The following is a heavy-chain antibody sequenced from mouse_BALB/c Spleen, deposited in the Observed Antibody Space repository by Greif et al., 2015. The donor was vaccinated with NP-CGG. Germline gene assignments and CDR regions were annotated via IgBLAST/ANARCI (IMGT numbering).Heavy chain of an antibody. CDR1: GYTLTDYY. Sequence: VQLQQSGPELVKPGASVKISCKASGYTLTDYYINWAKQKPGQGLEWIGWIYPGSGNTKYNEKFKGKATLTVDTSSSTAYMQFSSQTSEDTAVYFCARRTGTEAMDYWGQGTSVTVSS. V-gene: IGHV1-84*02. D-gene: IGHD4-1*01. CDR3: ARRTGTEAMDY. CDR2: IYPGSGNT. J-gene: IGHJ4*01.